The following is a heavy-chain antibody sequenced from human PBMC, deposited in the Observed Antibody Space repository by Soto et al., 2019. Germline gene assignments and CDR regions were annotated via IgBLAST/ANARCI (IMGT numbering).Heavy chain of an antibody. V-gene: IGHV3-33*01. CDR2: IWYDGSKK. CDR1: GFTFSSYG. D-gene: IGHD3-22*01. Sequence: QVQLVESGGGVVQPGRSLRLSCAASGFTFSSYGMHWVRQAPGKGLEWVAVIWYDGSKKYYADSVKGRFTISRDNSKNTLYLQMNILRAEDTAVYYCARAQYYYDSSGYYYAYWGQGTLVTVSS. CDR3: ARAQYYYDSSGYYYAY. J-gene: IGHJ4*02.